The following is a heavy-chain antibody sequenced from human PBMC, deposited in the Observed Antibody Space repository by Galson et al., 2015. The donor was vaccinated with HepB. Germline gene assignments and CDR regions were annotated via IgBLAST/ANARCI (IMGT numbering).Heavy chain of an antibody. V-gene: IGHV3-33*01. CDR2: MWFDGSNI. J-gene: IGHJ4*02. D-gene: IGHD2/OR15-2a*01. CDR1: GFTFRSYG. CDR3: AREFQEYYFDY. Sequence: SLRLSCAASGFTFRSYGMHWVRQAPGKGLEWVAYMWFDGSNINYADSVKGRFTISRDNPKNTLYLQMNSLRADDTAVYFCAREFQEYYFDYWGQGTLVTVSS.